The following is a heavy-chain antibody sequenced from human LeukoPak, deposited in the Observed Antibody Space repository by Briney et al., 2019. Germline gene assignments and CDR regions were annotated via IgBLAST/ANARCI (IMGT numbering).Heavy chain of an antibody. J-gene: IGHJ5*02. D-gene: IGHD2-8*01. Sequence: ASVKVSCKASGYTFTSYGISWVRQAPGQGLEWMGWISAYNGNTNYAQKLQGRVTMTTDTSTSTAYMELRSLRSDDTAVYYCARGLLYCTNGVCPYWFDPWGQGTLVTVSS. CDR3: ARGLLYCTNGVCPYWFDP. V-gene: IGHV1-18*01. CDR1: GYTFTSYG. CDR2: ISAYNGNT.